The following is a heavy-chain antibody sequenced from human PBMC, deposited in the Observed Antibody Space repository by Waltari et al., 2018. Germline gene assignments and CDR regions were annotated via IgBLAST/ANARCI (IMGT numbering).Heavy chain of an antibody. CDR3: ARAAVFEYVPDY. D-gene: IGHD3-16*01. Sequence: QVQLVQSGAEVKKPGASVKVSCKASGYTFTSYYMHWVRQAPGQGLEWMGIINPSGGSTSYAQKFQGRVTITTDESTSTAYMELSSLRSEDTAVYYCARAAVFEYVPDYWGQGTLVTVSS. CDR2: INPSGGST. V-gene: IGHV1-46*01. J-gene: IGHJ4*02. CDR1: GYTFTSYY.